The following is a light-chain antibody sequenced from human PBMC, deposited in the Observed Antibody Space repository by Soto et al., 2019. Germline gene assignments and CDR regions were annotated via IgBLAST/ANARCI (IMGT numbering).Light chain of an antibody. V-gene: IGKV1-39*01. CDR3: QQSYITPTST. CDR2: TQX. CDR1: GTIRKY. Sequence: QRTQSSSSVSASVGNHXTITLRSGGTIRKYLNCYXQQTQKXPKIXXXTQXRLHSGVPSRFSGSGSEKDFTLTINNLQPEYFATYYCQQSYITPTSTFGQGTRLEIK. J-gene: IGKJ5*01.